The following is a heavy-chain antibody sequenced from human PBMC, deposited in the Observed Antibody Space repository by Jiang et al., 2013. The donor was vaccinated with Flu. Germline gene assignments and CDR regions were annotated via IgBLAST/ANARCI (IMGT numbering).Heavy chain of an antibody. CDR2: IIPILGIA. Sequence: SGAEVKKPGSSVKVSCKASGGTFSSYAISWVRQAPGQGLEWMGRIIPILGIANYAQKFQGRVTITADKSTSTAYMELSSLRSEDTAVYYCASVAEDTAMVNFDYWGQGTLVTVSS. J-gene: IGHJ4*02. V-gene: IGHV1-69*04. CDR1: GGTFSSYA. D-gene: IGHD5-18*01. CDR3: ASVAEDTAMVNFDY.